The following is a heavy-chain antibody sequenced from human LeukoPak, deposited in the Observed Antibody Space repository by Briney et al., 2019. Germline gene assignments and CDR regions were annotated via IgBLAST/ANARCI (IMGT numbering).Heavy chain of an antibody. CDR2: ISYDGSNK. CDR1: GFTFSSYG. J-gene: IGHJ4*02. V-gene: IGHV3-30*18. D-gene: IGHD3-22*01. CDR3: AKQPLYYYDSSGYY. Sequence: GGSLRLSCAASGFTFSSYGMHWVRQAPGKGLEWVAVISYDGSNKYYADSVKGRFTIFRDNSKNTLYLQMNSLRAEDTAVYYCAKQPLYYYDSSGYYWGQGTLVTVSS.